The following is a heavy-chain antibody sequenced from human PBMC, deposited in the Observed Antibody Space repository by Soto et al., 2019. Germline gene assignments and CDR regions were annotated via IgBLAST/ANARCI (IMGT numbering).Heavy chain of an antibody. CDR1: GASISSGRSY. J-gene: IGHJ4*02. D-gene: IGHD5-12*01. Sequence: KTSETLSLTCTVSGASISSGRSYWSWIRQHPGKGLEWIGYMLYSGSTYYHPSLKSRVNISADTSKNQFSLRLTSVTPADTAVYYCARDNGYGHFDSWGQGTLFTVSS. CDR2: MLYSGST. V-gene: IGHV4-31*03. CDR3: ARDNGYGHFDS.